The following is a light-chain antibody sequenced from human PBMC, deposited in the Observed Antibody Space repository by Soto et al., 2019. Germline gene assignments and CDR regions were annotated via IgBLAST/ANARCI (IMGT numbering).Light chain of an antibody. Sequence: EIVLTQSPATLSLSPGERATLSCRASQSVSSYLAWYQQKPGQAPRLLIYDASNRVTGIPARFSGSGSGTYFTLTISSLEPEDFAVYYCQQRSNWPYTFGQGTKLEIK. CDR1: QSVSSY. V-gene: IGKV3-11*01. CDR3: QQRSNWPYT. CDR2: DAS. J-gene: IGKJ2*01.